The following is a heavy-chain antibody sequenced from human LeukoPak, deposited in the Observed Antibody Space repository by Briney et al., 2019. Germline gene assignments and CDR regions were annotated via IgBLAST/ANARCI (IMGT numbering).Heavy chain of an antibody. V-gene: IGHV4-61*01. J-gene: IGHJ6*03. CDR3: ARERGGYCSGGSCPANYYYYYMDV. CDR2: IYYSGST. Sequence: SETLSLTCTVSGGSISSSSYYWGWIRQPPGKGLEWIGYIYYSGSTNYNPSLKSRVTISVDTSKNQFSLKLSSVTAADTAVYYCARERGGYCSGGSCPANYYYYYMDVWGKGTTVTIPS. D-gene: IGHD2-15*01. CDR1: GGSISSSSYY.